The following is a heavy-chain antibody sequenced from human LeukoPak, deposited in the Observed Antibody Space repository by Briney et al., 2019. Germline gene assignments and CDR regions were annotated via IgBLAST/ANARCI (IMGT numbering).Heavy chain of an antibody. J-gene: IGHJ4*02. Sequence: PRGSLRLSCAASGFTFSSYAMNWVRQAPGKWLEWVSGISGSAGSTYYADSVRGRFTISRDNSKNTLFLQMNSLRAEDTAVYYCALYGSGRNFDYWGQGTLVTVSS. V-gene: IGHV3-23*01. CDR2: ISGSAGST. CDR1: GFTFSSYA. D-gene: IGHD3-10*01. CDR3: ALYGSGRNFDY.